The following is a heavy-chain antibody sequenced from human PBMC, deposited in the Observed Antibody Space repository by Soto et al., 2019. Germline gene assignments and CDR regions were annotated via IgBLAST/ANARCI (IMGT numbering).Heavy chain of an antibody. J-gene: IGHJ4*02. Sequence: GGSLRLSCAASGFTFSSYGMHWVRQAPGKGLEWVAVIWYDGSNKYYADSVKGRFTISRDNSKNTLYLQMNSLRAEDTAVYYCAREGHDVDTAMANYFDYWGQGTLVTVSS. CDR1: GFTFSSYG. D-gene: IGHD5-18*01. CDR2: IWYDGSNK. V-gene: IGHV3-33*01. CDR3: AREGHDVDTAMANYFDY.